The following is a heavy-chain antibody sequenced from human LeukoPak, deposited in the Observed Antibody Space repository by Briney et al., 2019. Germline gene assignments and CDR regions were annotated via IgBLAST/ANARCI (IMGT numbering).Heavy chain of an antibody. CDR3: ARGYDYGDHVGDFDY. V-gene: IGHV1-18*01. CDR2: ITTYNGNT. J-gene: IGHJ4*02. D-gene: IGHD4-17*01. CDR1: GYTFTSYP. Sequence: ASVKVSCKASGYTFTSYPITWVRQAPGQGLEWMGWITTYNGNTNYAQKLQGRVTITTDTSTSTAYMDLRGLRSDDTAVYYCARGYDYGDHVGDFDYWGQGTLVTVSS.